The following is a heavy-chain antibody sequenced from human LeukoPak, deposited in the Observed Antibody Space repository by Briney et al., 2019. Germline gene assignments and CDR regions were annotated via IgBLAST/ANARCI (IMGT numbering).Heavy chain of an antibody. Sequence: SVKVSCKASGGTFSRYAISWVRPAPGQGLEWMGGVIPIFGTANYAQKFQGRVTITADESTSTAYMELSSLRSEDTAVYYCARTHDYCDERPYYFDYWGQGTLVTVSS. CDR1: GGTFSRYA. CDR3: ARTHDYCDERPYYFDY. V-gene: IGHV1-69*01. J-gene: IGHJ4*02. CDR2: VIPIFGTA. D-gene: IGHD4-17*01.